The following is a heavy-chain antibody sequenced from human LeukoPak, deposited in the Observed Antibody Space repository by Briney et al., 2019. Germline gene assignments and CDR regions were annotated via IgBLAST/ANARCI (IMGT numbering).Heavy chain of an antibody. CDR1: GFTVSSNY. CDR3: AGDGLSSGWYRPADY. D-gene: IGHD6-19*01. Sequence: GGSLRLSCAASGFTVSSNYMSWVRQAPGKGLEWVSVIYSGGSTYYADSVKGRFTISSDNSKNTLYLQMNSLRAEDTAVYYCAGDGLSSGWYRPADYWGEGTLVTVSS. V-gene: IGHV3-53*01. J-gene: IGHJ4*02. CDR2: IYSGGST.